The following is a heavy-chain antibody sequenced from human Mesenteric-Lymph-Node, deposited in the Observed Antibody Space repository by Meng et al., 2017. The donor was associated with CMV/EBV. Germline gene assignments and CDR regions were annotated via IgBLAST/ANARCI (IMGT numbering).Heavy chain of an antibody. Sequence: ASVKVSCKASGYTFTGYYMHWVRQAPGQGLEWMGWMNPNSGNTGYAQKFQGRVTMTRNTSISTAYMELSSLRSEDTAVYYCARGDRWAGPFDYWGQGALVTVSS. CDR2: MNPNSGNT. CDR1: GYTFTGYY. J-gene: IGHJ4*02. V-gene: IGHV1-8*02. CDR3: ARGDRWAGPFDY. D-gene: IGHD6-13*01.